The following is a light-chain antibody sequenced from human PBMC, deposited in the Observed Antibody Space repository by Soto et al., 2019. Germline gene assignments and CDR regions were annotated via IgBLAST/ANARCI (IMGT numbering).Light chain of an antibody. J-gene: IGKJ2*01. CDR2: CAS. V-gene: IGKV3-20*01. CDR1: QSVRSNY. CDR3: QQYGRSPPFT. Sequence: IVLTQSPGTLSLSPGERATLSCRASQSVRSNYIAWYQQKLGQAPRLLIYCASSRATGIPDRFSGSGSGTDFTLTISRLEPEDFAVYFCQQYGRSPPFTVGQGTKVEIK.